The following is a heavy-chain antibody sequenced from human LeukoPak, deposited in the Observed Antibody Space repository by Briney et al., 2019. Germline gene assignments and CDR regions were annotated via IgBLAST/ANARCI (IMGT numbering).Heavy chain of an antibody. D-gene: IGHD3-10*01. V-gene: IGHV3-30*02. CDR1: GFTFSTYG. CDR2: IRYDGSNK. J-gene: IGHJ4*02. CDR3: ARGGYGSGSYYNPFDY. Sequence: GGSLRLSCVASGFTFSTYGMHWVRQAPGKGLEWVTFIRYDGSNKYYADSVKGRFTISRDNSKNTLYLQMNSLRAEDTAVYYCARGGYGSGSYYNPFDYWGQGTLVTVSS.